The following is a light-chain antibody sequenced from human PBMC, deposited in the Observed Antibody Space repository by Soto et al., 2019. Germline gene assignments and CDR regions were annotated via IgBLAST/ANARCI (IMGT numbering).Light chain of an antibody. CDR2: LNSDGSH. J-gene: IGLJ2*01. V-gene: IGLV4-69*02. CDR1: SGHSTYA. CDR3: QTWGTGIVV. Sequence: QLVLPQSPSASASLGASLKLTCTLSSGHSTYAIAWLQQQPEKGTRYLMELNSDGSHSKGDGIPDRFSGSSSGAERYLTISSLQSEDEADYYCQTWGTGIVVFGGGTKLTVL.